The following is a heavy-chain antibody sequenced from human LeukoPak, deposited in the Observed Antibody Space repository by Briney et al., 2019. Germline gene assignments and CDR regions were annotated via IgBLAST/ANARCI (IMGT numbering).Heavy chain of an antibody. Sequence: GGSLRLSCAASGFSISSYEMNWVRQPPEKGLEWVSYISSSGSTIYYADSVKGRFTISRDNAKNSLYLQMNSLRAEDTAVYYCARVELAPYYYYMDVWGKGTTVTVSS. D-gene: IGHD1-7*01. CDR2: ISSSGSTI. CDR3: ARVELAPYYYYMDV. V-gene: IGHV3-48*03. J-gene: IGHJ6*03. CDR1: GFSISSYE.